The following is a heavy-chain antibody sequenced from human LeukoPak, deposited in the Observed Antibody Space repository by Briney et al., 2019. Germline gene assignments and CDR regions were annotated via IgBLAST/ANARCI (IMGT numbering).Heavy chain of an antibody. CDR3: AGSIAVAGKLDY. V-gene: IGHV4-61*02. CDR1: GGSISSGSYY. D-gene: IGHD6-19*01. CDR2: IYTSGST. J-gene: IGHJ4*02. Sequence: SETLSLTCTVSGGSISSGSYYWSWIRQPAGKGLEWIGRIYTSGSTNYNPSLKSRVTISVGTSKNQFSLKLSSVTAADTAVYYCAGSIAVAGKLDYWGQGTLVTVSS.